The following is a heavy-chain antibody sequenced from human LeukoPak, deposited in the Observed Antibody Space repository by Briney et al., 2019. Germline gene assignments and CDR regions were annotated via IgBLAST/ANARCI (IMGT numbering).Heavy chain of an antibody. CDR1: GFTFSRYW. J-gene: IGHJ4*02. CDR2: IKEDGSRN. V-gene: IGHV3-7*05. CDR3: ARQLSGWYDADPY. D-gene: IGHD6-19*01. Sequence: GGSLRLSCAASGFTFSRYWMSWVRQAPGKGLEWVANIKEDGSRNHYVDSVKGRSTISRDNAKNSLYLQMNSVRAEDTAVYYCARQLSGWYDADPYWGQGTLVTVSS.